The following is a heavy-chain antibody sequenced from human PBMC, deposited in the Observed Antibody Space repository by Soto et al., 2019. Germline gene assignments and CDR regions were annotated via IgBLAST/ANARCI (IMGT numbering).Heavy chain of an antibody. CDR3: ARRRDTVVWGVIMEGWFDP. CDR1: GGSISSGGYY. V-gene: IGHV4-31*03. CDR2: IYHSGTT. J-gene: IGHJ5*02. Sequence: SETLSLTCTVSGGSISSGGYYWSWIRQHPGKGLEWIGYIYHSGTTYYNPSLKSRVTISVDTSKNQFSLKLTSVTAADTAVYYCARRRDTVVWGVIMEGWFDPWGQGTLVTVSS. D-gene: IGHD3-10*01.